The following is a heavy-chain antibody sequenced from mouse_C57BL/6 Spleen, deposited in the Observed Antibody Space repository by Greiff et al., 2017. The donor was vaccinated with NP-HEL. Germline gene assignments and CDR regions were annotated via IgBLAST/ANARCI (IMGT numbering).Heavy chain of an antibody. V-gene: IGHV1-80*01. CDR3: ARGESPGYAMDY. CDR1: GYAFSSYW. J-gene: IGHJ4*01. CDR2: IYPGDGDT. Sequence: QVQLQQSGAELVKPGASVKISCKASGYAFSSYWMNWVKQRPGKGLEWIGQIYPGDGDTNYNGKFKGKATLTADKSSSTAYMQLSSLTSEDSAVYFCARGESPGYAMDYWGQGTSVTVSS.